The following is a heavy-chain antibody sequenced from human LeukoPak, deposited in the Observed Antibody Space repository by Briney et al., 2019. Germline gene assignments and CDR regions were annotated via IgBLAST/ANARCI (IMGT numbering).Heavy chain of an antibody. D-gene: IGHD3-3*01. Sequence: SVKVSCKASGGTFSSYAISWVRQAPGQGLEWMGGIIPIFGTANYAQKFQGRVTITADKSTSTAYMELSSLRSEDTAVYYCALPYYDFWSGYYFGFDYWGQGTLVTVSS. CDR2: IIPIFGTA. CDR3: ALPYYDFWSGYYFGFDY. V-gene: IGHV1-69*06. J-gene: IGHJ4*02. CDR1: GGTFSSYA.